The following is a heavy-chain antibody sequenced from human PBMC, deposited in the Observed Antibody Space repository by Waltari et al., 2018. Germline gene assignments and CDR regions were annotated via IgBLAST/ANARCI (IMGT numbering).Heavy chain of an antibody. CDR3: ARDRGRGLYLDT. D-gene: IGHD1-1*01. CDR1: GDSMSTSDY. V-gene: IGHV4-4*02. Sequence: QLQLQDSGPGLVKPSGTLSLICAVSGDSMSTSDYWSWVRQPPGKGLEWIGQGRGDGKTYYNPSFASRVTMSLDTSTYHFALKLTSATAAYTALYYCARDRGRGLYLDTWGQGTLVTVSP. CDR2: GRGDGKT. J-gene: IGHJ4*02.